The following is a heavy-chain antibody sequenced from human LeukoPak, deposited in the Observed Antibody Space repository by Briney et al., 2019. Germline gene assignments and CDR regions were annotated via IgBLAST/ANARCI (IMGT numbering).Heavy chain of an antibody. J-gene: IGHJ4*02. CDR3: AKRGSCTSTSCLSTAFDS. CDR2: ISHDGSNK. D-gene: IGHD2-2*01. Sequence: GGSLRLSCAASGFNLSSYAMHWVRQAPGEGLEWVAVISHDGSNKLYSDSVKGRFTISRDNSKNTLYLQMNSLRAEDTAVYYCAKRGSCTSTSCLSTAFDSWGQGTLVTVSS. V-gene: IGHV3-30*18. CDR1: GFNLSSYA.